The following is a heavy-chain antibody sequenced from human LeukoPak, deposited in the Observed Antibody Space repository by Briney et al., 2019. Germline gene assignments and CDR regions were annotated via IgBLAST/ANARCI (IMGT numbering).Heavy chain of an antibody. D-gene: IGHD3-10*01. Sequence: PGGSLRLSCAASGFTFSSSWMSWVRQAQGKGLEWVANIKQDGSEKYYVDSVKGRFTISRDNAKNSLYLQMNSLRAEDTAVYYCARVVPPLYYFDYWGQGTLVTVSS. V-gene: IGHV3-7*01. J-gene: IGHJ4*02. CDR1: GFTFSSSW. CDR2: IKQDGSEK. CDR3: ARVVPPLYYFDY.